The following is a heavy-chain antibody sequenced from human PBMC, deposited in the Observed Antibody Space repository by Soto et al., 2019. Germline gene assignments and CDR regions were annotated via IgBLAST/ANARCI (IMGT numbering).Heavy chain of an antibody. CDR3: ARDLTGDPNY. Sequence: QVQLVQSGAEVKKPVASVNVSCEASGYTFTGSSIHWVRQAPGQGLEWMGYINPNSGDTIFAQKFQGRVTMTRDTSISTAYMELSRVASDDTAVYYCARDLTGDPNYWGQGTLVTVSS. V-gene: IGHV1-2*02. CDR1: GYTFTGSS. J-gene: IGHJ4*02. D-gene: IGHD7-27*01. CDR2: INPNSGDT.